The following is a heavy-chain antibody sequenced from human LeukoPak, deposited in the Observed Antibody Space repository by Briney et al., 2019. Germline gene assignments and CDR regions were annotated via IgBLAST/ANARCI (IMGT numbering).Heavy chain of an antibody. Sequence: GGSLRLSCAASGFTFSTYGMHWVRQAPGKGLEWVTSIHYDGTNKYYAEAVKGRFTISRDNSKNTLSLQMGSLRAEDMAVYYCAREGGSGWYYFDYWGQGTLVTVSS. CDR1: GFTFSTYG. J-gene: IGHJ4*02. CDR2: IHYDGTNK. CDR3: AREGGSGWYYFDY. V-gene: IGHV3-30*02. D-gene: IGHD6-19*01.